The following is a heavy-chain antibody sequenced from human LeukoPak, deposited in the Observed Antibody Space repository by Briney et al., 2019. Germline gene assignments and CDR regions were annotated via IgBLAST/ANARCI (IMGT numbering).Heavy chain of an antibody. CDR3: ARDYYDSSGYYRQYYFDY. V-gene: IGHV3-30*02. J-gene: IGHJ4*02. CDR2: IRYDGSNK. Sequence: GGSLRLSCAASGFTFSSYGMHWVRQAPGKGLEWVAFIRYDGSNKYYADSVKGRFTISRDNSKNTLYLQMNSLRAEDTAVYYCARDYYDSSGYYRQYYFDYWGQGTLVTVSS. D-gene: IGHD3-22*01. CDR1: GFTFSSYG.